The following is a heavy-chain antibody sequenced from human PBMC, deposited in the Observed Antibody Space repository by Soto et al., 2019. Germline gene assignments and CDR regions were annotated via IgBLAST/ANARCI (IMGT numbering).Heavy chain of an antibody. D-gene: IGHD3-10*01. J-gene: IGHJ4*02. CDR1: GFTFSDYY. CDR3: ARCSSGSYYKAFDY. CDR2: ISSSSSYT. V-gene: IGHV3-11*06. Sequence: PGGSLRLSCAASGFTFSDYYMSWIRRAPGKRLEWVSYISSSSSYTNYADSVKGRFTISRDNAKNSLYLQMNSLRAEDTAVYYCARCSSGSYYKAFDYWGQGTLVTVSS.